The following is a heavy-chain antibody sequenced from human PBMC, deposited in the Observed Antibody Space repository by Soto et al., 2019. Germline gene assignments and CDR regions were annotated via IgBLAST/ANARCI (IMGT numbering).Heavy chain of an antibody. J-gene: IGHJ5*02. CDR3: ARVKGSITMVRGVRNWFDP. Sequence: ASVKVSCKASGYTFTSYGISWVRQAPGQGLEWMGWISAYNGNTNYAQKLKGRVTMTTDTSTSTAYMELRSLRSDDTAVYYCARVKGSITMVRGVRNWFDPWGQGTLVTVSS. CDR1: GYTFTSYG. V-gene: IGHV1-18*01. D-gene: IGHD3-10*01. CDR2: ISAYNGNT.